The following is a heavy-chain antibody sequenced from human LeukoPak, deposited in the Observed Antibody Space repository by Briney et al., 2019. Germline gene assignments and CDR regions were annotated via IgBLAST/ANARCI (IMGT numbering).Heavy chain of an antibody. J-gene: IGHJ6*03. CDR2: ISAYNGNT. Sequence: ASVKVSCKASGYTFTSYGISWVRQAPGQGLEWMGWISAYNGNTNYAQKLQGRVTMTTDTSTSTAYMELRSLRSDDTAVYYCARDLYCSSTSCCPRKYYYYMDVWGKGTTVTVSS. D-gene: IGHD2-2*01. CDR3: ARDLYCSSTSCCPRKYYYYMDV. V-gene: IGHV1-18*01. CDR1: GYTFTSYG.